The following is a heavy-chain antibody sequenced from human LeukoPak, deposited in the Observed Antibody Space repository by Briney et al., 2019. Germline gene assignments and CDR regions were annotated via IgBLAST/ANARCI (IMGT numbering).Heavy chain of an antibody. D-gene: IGHD3-3*01. CDR1: GGSISSSSYY. CDR2: IYYSGST. Sequence: SETLSLTCTVSGGSISSSSYYWGWIRQPPGKGLEWIGSIYYSGSTYYNPSLKSRVTISVDTSKNQFSLKLSSVTAADTAVYYCARHDDFWSGSLFDYWGQGTLVTVSS. V-gene: IGHV4-39*01. CDR3: ARHDDFWSGSLFDY. J-gene: IGHJ4*02.